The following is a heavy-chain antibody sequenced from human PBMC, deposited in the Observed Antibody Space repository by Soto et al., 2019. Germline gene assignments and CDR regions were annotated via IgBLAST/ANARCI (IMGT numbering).Heavy chain of an antibody. Sequence: QVQLVQSGAEVKKPGSSVKVSCKASGGTFSSYAISWVRQAPGQGLEWMGGIIPIFGTANYAQKFQGRVTITADESTSTAYMELSSLRSEDTAVYYCASPRDYYGSGRFPYYYYGMDVWGQGTTVTVSS. CDR2: IIPIFGTA. D-gene: IGHD3-10*01. V-gene: IGHV1-69*12. CDR3: ASPRDYYGSGRFPYYYYGMDV. CDR1: GGTFSSYA. J-gene: IGHJ6*02.